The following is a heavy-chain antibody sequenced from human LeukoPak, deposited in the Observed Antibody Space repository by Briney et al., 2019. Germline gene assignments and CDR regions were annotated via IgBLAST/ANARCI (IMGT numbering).Heavy chain of an antibody. D-gene: IGHD1-14*01. CDR2: IDYSGNT. J-gene: IGHJ4*02. Sequence: SETLSLTCTVSGGSVNSYYWSWIRQPPGKGLEWLGYIDYSGNTNYSPSLQSRLTISVDTSKKQFSLKLTSVTAADTAVYYCARPSGGTPFKRFDYWGEGTLVTVSS. CDR3: ARPSGGTPFKRFDY. V-gene: IGHV4-59*02. CDR1: GGSVNSYY.